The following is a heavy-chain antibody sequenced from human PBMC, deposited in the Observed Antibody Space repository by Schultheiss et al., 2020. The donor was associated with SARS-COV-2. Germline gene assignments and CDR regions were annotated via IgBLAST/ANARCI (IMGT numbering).Heavy chain of an antibody. CDR3: ARMADYGDYWYFDL. CDR2: IYYSGST. J-gene: IGHJ2*01. D-gene: IGHD4-17*01. CDR1: GYSISSGYY. Sequence: SETLSLTCAVSGYSISSGYYWSWIRQPPGKGLEWIGYIYYSGSTNYNPSLKSRVTISVDTSKNQFSLKLSSVTAADTAVYYCARMADYGDYWYFDLWGRGTLVTVSS. V-gene: IGHV4-61*01.